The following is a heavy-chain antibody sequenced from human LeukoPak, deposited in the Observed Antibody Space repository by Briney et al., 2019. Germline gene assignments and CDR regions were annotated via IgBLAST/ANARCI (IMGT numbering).Heavy chain of an antibody. V-gene: IGHV3-7*03. CDR1: GFTFSSYW. J-gene: IGHJ4*02. CDR3: ARDYYENIAHSHMLPF. CDR2: IQQDGGES. Sequence: PGGSLRLSCAASGFTFSSYWMTWVRQAPGKGLEWVANIQQDGGESYYVDSVKGRFTISRENAKNSLYLQMNNLRAEDTAVYYCARDYYENIAHSHMLPFWGQGTLVTVSS. D-gene: IGHD1-26*01.